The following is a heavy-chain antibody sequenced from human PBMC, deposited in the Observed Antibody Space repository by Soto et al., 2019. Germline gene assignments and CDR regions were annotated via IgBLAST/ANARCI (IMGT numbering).Heavy chain of an antibody. CDR2: IYYSGST. CDR3: ARGPMVRGVTDFDY. CDR1: GGSISSYY. D-gene: IGHD3-10*01. J-gene: IGHJ4*02. V-gene: IGHV4-59*01. Sequence: QVQLQESGPGLVKPSETLSLICTVSGGSISSYYWSWIRQPPGKGLEWIGYIYYSGSTNYNPSLTSRVSISVDTSKNQFSLKLSSVSAADTAVYYCARGPMVRGVTDFDYWGQGTLVTVSS.